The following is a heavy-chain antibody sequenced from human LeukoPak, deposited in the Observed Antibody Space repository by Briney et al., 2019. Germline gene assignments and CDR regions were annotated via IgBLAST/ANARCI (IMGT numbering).Heavy chain of an antibody. CDR2: IYYSGST. V-gene: IGHV4-31*03. J-gene: IGHJ5*02. CDR1: GGSISSGGYY. CDR3: AREGRYDFWSGSPPGWFDP. D-gene: IGHD3-3*01. Sequence: PSETLSLTCTVSGGSISSGGYYWSWIRQHPGKGLEWIGYIYYSGSTYYNPSLKSRVTILVDTSKNQFSLKLSSVTAADTAVYYCAREGRYDFWSGSPPGWFDPWGQGTLVTVSS.